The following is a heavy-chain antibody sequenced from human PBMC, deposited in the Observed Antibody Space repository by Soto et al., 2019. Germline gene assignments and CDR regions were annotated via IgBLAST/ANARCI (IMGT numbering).Heavy chain of an antibody. CDR1: GGSTTGYY. D-gene: IGHD2-15*01. Sequence: SETLSLTCTVSGGSTTGYYWSWIRQPPGKGLEWIGYIYYSGSTTYNPSLKSRVTISVDTSENHFSLKLTSVTSADTAVYYCARVSAGGRYWDYWGQGTLVTVSS. CDR3: ARVSAGGRYWDY. J-gene: IGHJ4*02. V-gene: IGHV4-59*01. CDR2: IYYSGST.